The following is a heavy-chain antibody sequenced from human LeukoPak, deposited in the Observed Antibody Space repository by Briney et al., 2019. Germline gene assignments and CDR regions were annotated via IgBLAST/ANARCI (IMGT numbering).Heavy chain of an antibody. CDR1: GFTFSSYA. CDR2: ISYDGSNK. CDR3: ARGYNWNDVDY. V-gene: IGHV3-30-3*01. Sequence: QAGGSLRLSCAASGFTFSSYAMHWVRQAPGKGLEWVAVISYDGSNKYYADSVKSRFTISRDNSKNTLYLQMNSLRAEDTAVYYCARGYNWNDVDYWGQGTLVTVSS. D-gene: IGHD1-20*01. J-gene: IGHJ4*02.